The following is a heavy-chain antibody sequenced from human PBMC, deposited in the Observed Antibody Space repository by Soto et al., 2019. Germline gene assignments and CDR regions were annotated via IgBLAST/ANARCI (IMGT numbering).Heavy chain of an antibody. Sequence: PGGSLRLFCATSGFTFSSRWMHWVRQAPGKGLVWVSYINSDGSTTTYADSVKGRFTISRDNAKNTVYLQMNSLRVDDTAVYYCARDTSYSTDYWGQGTLVTVSS. CDR3: ARDTSYSTDY. J-gene: IGHJ4*02. CDR1: GFTFSSRW. D-gene: IGHD2-2*01. V-gene: IGHV3-74*01. CDR2: INSDGSTT.